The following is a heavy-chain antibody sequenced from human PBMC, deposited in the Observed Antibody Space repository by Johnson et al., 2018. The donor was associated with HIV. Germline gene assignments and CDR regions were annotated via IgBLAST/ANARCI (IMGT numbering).Heavy chain of an antibody. V-gene: IGHV3-11*04. CDR3: AGQEGSGYYGGAFDI. J-gene: IGHJ3*02. D-gene: IGHD3-22*01. Sequence: QVQLVESGGGLVKPGGSLRLSCAASGFTFSDYYMSWIRQAPGKGLEWVLYISSSGSSIYYADSVKGRFTISKDNAKNSLFLQMNSLRAEDTAVYYCAGQEGSGYYGGAFDIWGQGTMVTVSS. CDR1: GFTFSDYY. CDR2: ISSSGSSI.